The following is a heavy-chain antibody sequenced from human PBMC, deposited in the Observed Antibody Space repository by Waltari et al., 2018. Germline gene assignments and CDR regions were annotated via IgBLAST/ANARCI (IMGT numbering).Heavy chain of an antibody. Sequence: QVQLVESGGGVVQPGGSLSLSCAASGFTFSSYGMHWVRQAPGKGLEWVAFIRYDGSNKYYADSVKGRFTISRDNSKNTLYLQMNSLRAEDTAVYYCAKDKTGIAVAGAFDYWGQGTLVTVSS. D-gene: IGHD6-19*01. V-gene: IGHV3-30*02. CDR1: GFTFSSYG. CDR2: IRYDGSNK. CDR3: AKDKTGIAVAGAFDY. J-gene: IGHJ4*02.